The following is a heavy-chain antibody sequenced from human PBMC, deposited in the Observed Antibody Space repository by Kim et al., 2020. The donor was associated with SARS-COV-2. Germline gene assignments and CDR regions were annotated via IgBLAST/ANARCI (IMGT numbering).Heavy chain of an antibody. CDR2: ERSK. Sequence: ERSKLYAGSVKGRFTISRDNSKNVLFLQMDSVRGEDTAVYYCAKESDAFDIWGQGTMVTVSS. V-gene: IGHV3-30*02. CDR3: AKESDAFDI. J-gene: IGHJ3*02.